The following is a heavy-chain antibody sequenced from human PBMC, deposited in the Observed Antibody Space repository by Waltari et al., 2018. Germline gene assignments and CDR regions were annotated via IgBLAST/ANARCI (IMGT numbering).Heavy chain of an antibody. CDR3: ARDGGSYYDSSGHPPSDY. D-gene: IGHD3-22*01. V-gene: IGHV1-18*01. CDR2: ISAYNGNT. J-gene: IGHJ4*02. Sequence: QVQLVQSGAEVKKPGASVKVSCKASGYTFTSYGISWVRQAPGQGLEWMGWISAYNGNTNYAQKRQGRVTMTTDTSTSTAYMELRSLRSDDTAVYYCARDGGSYYDSSGHPPSDYWGQGTLVTVSS. CDR1: GYTFTSYG.